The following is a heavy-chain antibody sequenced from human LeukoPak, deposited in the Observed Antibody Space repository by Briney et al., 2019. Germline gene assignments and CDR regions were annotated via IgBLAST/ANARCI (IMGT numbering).Heavy chain of an antibody. Sequence: PGGSLRLSCAASGFTFSSYAMSWVRQAPGKGLEWVSAISGSGGSTYYADSVKGRFTISRDNAKNSLYLQMNSLRAEDTAVYYCARAAASPEYYYYYMDVWGKGTTVTVSS. CDR2: ISGSGGST. J-gene: IGHJ6*03. CDR1: GFTFSSYA. CDR3: ARAAASPEYYYYYMDV. V-gene: IGHV3-23*01. D-gene: IGHD2-2*01.